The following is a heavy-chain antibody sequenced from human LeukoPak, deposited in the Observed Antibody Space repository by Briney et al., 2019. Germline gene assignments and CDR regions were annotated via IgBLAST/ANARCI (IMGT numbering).Heavy chain of an antibody. V-gene: IGHV3-21*01. Sequence: GGSLRLSCAASGFTFNTYSMSWVRQAPGKGLEWVSSISTSSSYIYSADSVKGRFTISRDNAKNSLYLQMNSLRAEDTAVYYCARDLGYSSGPNDGGQGTRVTVAS. CDR3: ARDLGYSSGPND. J-gene: IGHJ4*02. CDR2: ISTSSSYI. D-gene: IGHD6-19*01. CDR1: GFTFNTYS.